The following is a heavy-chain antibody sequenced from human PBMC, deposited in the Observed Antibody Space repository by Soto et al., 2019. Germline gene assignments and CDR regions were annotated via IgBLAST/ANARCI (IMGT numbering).Heavy chain of an antibody. CDR2: MNPNSGNT. CDR1: GYTYTIYD. Sequence: GASVKVTCTASGYTYTIYDINWVRQATGQGLEWMGWMNPNSGNTGYAQKFQGRVTMTRNTSISTAYMELSSLRSEDTAVYYCARRHQLLVRFLEWLPTYYYYMDVWGKGTTVTVSS. V-gene: IGHV1-8*01. D-gene: IGHD3-3*01. J-gene: IGHJ6*03. CDR3: ARRHQLLVRFLEWLPTYYYYMDV.